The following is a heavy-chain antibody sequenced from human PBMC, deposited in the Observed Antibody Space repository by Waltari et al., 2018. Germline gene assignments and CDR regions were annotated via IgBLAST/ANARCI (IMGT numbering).Heavy chain of an antibody. CDR2: INHSGST. Sequence: QVQLQQWGAGLLKPSETLSLTCAVYGGSFSGYYWSWIRQPPGKGLEWIGEINHSGSTNYNPSLKSRVTISVDTSKNQFSLKLSSVTAADTAVYYCATHCSGGSCYDAYYYYGMDVWGQGTTVTVSS. V-gene: IGHV4-34*01. J-gene: IGHJ6*02. D-gene: IGHD2-15*01. CDR1: GGSFSGYY. CDR3: ATHCSGGSCYDAYYYYGMDV.